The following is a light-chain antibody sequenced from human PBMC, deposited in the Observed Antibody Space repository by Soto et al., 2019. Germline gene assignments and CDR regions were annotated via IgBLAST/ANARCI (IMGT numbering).Light chain of an antibody. J-gene: IGKJ1*01. CDR3: QQYYSTPRT. CDR1: QSVLYSANNKNC. CDR2: WAS. V-gene: IGKV4-1*01. Sequence: DIVMTQSPDSLAVSLGERATINCKSSQSVLYSANNKNCLAWYQQKPGQPPTLLLYWASTRESWVPDRFSGSGSGTDFTLTISSLQAADVAVYYCQQYYSTPRTFGQGTKVEIK.